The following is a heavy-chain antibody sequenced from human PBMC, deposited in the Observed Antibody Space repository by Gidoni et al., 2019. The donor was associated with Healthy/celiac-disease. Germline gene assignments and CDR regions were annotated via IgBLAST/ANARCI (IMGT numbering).Heavy chain of an antibody. V-gene: IGHV3-21*01. J-gene: IGHJ4*02. CDR2: ISSSSSYI. CDR1: GFTFSSYS. Sequence: EVQLVESGGGLVKPGGSLRLSCAASGFTFSSYSMNWVRQAPGKGLEWVSSISSSSSYIYYADSVKGRFTISRDNAKNSLYLQMNSLRAEDTAVYYCARGVRGVIAFFDYWGQGTLVTVSS. D-gene: IGHD3-10*01. CDR3: ARGVRGVIAFFDY.